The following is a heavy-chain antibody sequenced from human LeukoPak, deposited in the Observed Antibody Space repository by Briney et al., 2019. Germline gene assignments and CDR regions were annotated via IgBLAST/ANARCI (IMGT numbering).Heavy chain of an antibody. Sequence: QSGGSLRLSCAASGFTFSSSWMSWLRQAPGKGLEWVADIKDDGSAKYYVDSVKGRFSISRDNAKNSLYLQMNSLRAEDTAVYYCAKEGVTMVRGVHTRPGFYYYYMDVWGKGTTVTISS. CDR3: AKEGVTMVRGVHTRPGFYYYYMDV. D-gene: IGHD3-10*01. CDR1: GFTFSSSW. J-gene: IGHJ6*03. V-gene: IGHV3-7*01. CDR2: IKDDGSAK.